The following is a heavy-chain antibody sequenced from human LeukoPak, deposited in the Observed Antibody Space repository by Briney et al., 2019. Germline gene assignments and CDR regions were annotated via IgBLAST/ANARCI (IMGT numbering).Heavy chain of an antibody. CDR3: AKDVHGRFGEFYN. V-gene: IGHV3-30*02. J-gene: IGHJ4*02. CDR2: IRYDGSNK. D-gene: IGHD3-10*01. Sequence: GGSLRLSCAASGFSFSSYGMHWVRQAPGKGLEWVAFIRYDGSNKYYADSVKGRFTISRDNSKNTLYLQMNSLRAEDTAVYYCAKDVHGRFGEFYNWGQGTLVTVSS. CDR1: GFSFSSYG.